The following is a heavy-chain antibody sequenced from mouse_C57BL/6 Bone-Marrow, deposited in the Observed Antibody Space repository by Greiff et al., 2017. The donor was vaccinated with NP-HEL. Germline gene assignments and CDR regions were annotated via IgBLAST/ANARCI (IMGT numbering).Heavy chain of an antibody. CDR2: ISSGGDYI. V-gene: IGHV5-9-1*02. D-gene: IGHD2-2*01. J-gene: IGHJ2*01. CDR1: GFTFSSYA. Sequence: DVMLVQPGAGLVKPGGSLKLSCAASGFTFSSYAMSWVRQTPEKRLEWVAYISSGGDYIYYADTVKGRFTFTRDKARNTLYLQMSSLKAADTAVYYCARERWFLRLDYWGQGTTLTVSS. CDR3: ARERWFLRLDY.